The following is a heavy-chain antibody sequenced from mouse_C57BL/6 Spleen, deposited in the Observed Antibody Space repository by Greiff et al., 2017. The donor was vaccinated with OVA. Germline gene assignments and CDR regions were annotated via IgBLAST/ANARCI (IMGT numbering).Heavy chain of an antibody. V-gene: IGHV1-5*01. CDR2: IYPGNSDT. Sequence: EVQLQQSGTVLARPGASVKMSCKTSGYTFTSYWMHWVKQRPEQGLEWIGAIYPGNSDTSYNQKFKGKAKLTAVTSASTAYMELSSLTNEDSAVYYWTSVPYYSNWFAYWGQGTLVTVSA. CDR1: GYTFTSYW. CDR3: TSVPYYSNWFAY. J-gene: IGHJ3*01. D-gene: IGHD2-5*01.